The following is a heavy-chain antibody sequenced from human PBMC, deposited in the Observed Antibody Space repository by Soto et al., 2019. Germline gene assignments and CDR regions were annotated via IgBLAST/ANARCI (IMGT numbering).Heavy chain of an antibody. CDR3: ASGSGSYYSWFDP. D-gene: IGHD3-10*01. Sequence: QVQLQESGPGLVKPSQTLSLTCTVSGGSISSGGYYWSWIRQHPGKGLEWIGYIYYCRSTYYNPSLTSRVTISVHTSKNPFSMKLSSVTAADTAVYYCASGSGSYYSWFDPWGQGTLVTVSS. J-gene: IGHJ5*02. CDR1: GGSISSGGYY. V-gene: IGHV4-31*03. CDR2: IYYCRST.